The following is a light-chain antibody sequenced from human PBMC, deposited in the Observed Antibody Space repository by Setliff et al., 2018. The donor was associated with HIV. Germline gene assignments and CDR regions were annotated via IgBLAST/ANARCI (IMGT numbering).Light chain of an antibody. J-gene: IGLJ1*01. CDR3: CSYAGSAYV. Sequence: QSALAQPASVSGSPGQSITISCTGTSSDVGGYNLVSWYQQHPGKAPEVIIYEGSKRPSGVSNRFSGSKSGNTASLTISGLQAEDEADYYCCSYAGSAYVFGTGTKVTVL. V-gene: IGLV2-23*01. CDR2: EGS. CDR1: SSDVGGYNL.